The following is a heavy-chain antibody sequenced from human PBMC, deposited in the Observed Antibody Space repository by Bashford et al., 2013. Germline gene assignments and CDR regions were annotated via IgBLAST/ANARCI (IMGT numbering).Heavy chain of an antibody. Sequence: SETLSLTCTVSGGSISSYYWSWIRQPAGKGLEWIGRIYTSGSTNYNPSLKSRVTMSVDTSKNQFSLKLSSVTAADTAVYYCARARLSGSYYGMWFDPWGQGTLVTVSS. CDR1: GGSISSYY. V-gene: IGHV4-4*07. J-gene: IGHJ5*02. CDR3: ARARLSGSYYGMWFDP. D-gene: IGHD1-26*01. CDR2: IYTSGST.